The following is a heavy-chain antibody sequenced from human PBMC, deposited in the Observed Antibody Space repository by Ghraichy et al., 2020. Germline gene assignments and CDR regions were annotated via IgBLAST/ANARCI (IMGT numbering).Heavy chain of an antibody. CDR1: GFTFSTYW. J-gene: IGHJ4*02. D-gene: IGHD6-19*01. CDR3: ARVHSSAWYDDY. V-gene: IGHV3-74*01. Sequence: GESLNISCAASGFTFSTYWMHWVRQAPGKGLVWVSRINSNGRSTSYADSVKGRFTISRDNAKNTLYLQMNSLRAEDTAVYYCARVHSSAWYDDYWGQGILVTVSS. CDR2: INSNGRST.